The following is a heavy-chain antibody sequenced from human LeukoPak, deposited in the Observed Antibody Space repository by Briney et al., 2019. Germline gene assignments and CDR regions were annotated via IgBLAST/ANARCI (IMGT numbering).Heavy chain of an antibody. Sequence: GGSLRLSCAASKFTFSSYSINWVRQAPGKGLEWVSSISSSSSYINYADSVKGRFTISRDDAKNSLYLQMNSLRAEDTAVYYCARAFYDILTGLAYYFGYWGQGTLVTVSS. J-gene: IGHJ4*02. CDR2: ISSSSSYI. CDR1: KFTFSSYS. V-gene: IGHV3-21*01. CDR3: ARAFYDILTGLAYYFGY. D-gene: IGHD3-9*01.